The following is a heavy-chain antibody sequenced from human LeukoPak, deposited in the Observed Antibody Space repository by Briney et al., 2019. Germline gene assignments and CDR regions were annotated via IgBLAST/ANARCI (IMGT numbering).Heavy chain of an antibody. Sequence: GGSLRLSCAASGITVTSNYMSWVRQAPGKGLEWDSVIYGGGDTYYADSVKGRFTISRDNSKNTFYLQMNSLRDEDTAVYYCARDVVRGFDPWGQGTRVTVSS. J-gene: IGHJ5*02. D-gene: IGHD2/OR15-2a*01. CDR3: ARDVVRGFDP. CDR1: GITVTSNY. V-gene: IGHV3-53*05. CDR2: IYGGGDT.